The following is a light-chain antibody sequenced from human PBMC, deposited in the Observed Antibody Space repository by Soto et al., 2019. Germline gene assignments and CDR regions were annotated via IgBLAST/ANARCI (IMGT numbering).Light chain of an antibody. CDR2: KND. J-gene: IGLJ3*02. Sequence: QPVLTQPPSASGTPGQRVTISCSGSSSNIGSNTVNWYQQLPGTAPKLLIYKNDQRPSGVPDRFSGSRSGTSASLVISGLRSADEADYYCAARLSSLSRSWVFGGGTKVTVL. CDR1: SSNIGSNT. CDR3: AARLSSLSRSWV. V-gene: IGLV1-47*01.